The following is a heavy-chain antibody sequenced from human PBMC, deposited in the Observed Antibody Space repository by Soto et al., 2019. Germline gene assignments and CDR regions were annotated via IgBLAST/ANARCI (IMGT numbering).Heavy chain of an antibody. Sequence: EVQLVESGGGLVQPGGSLRLSCAASGFTFSSYWMSWVRQAPGKGLDWVANIKEDGSEKYYVDSVKGRFTISRDNAKNSLYLQMHSLRAEDTAVYYCARNSRTRRGAQTESFDFWGQGTLVTVSS. D-gene: IGHD1-1*01. V-gene: IGHV3-7*03. CDR2: IKEDGSEK. J-gene: IGHJ4*02. CDR3: ARNSRTRRGAQTESFDF. CDR1: GFTFSSYW.